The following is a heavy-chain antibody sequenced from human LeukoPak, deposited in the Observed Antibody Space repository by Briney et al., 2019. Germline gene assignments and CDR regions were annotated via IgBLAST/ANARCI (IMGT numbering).Heavy chain of an antibody. V-gene: IGHV4-30-2*01. D-gene: IGHD3-22*01. CDR2: IYHSGST. J-gene: IGHJ4*02. Sequence: PSQTLSLTCAVSGGSISSGGYSWSWIRQPPGKGLEWIGYIYHSGSTYYNPSLKSRVTISVDRSKNQFSLKLSSVTAADTAVYYCARVQARDSSGYYFDYWGQGTLVTVSS. CDR3: ARVQARDSSGYYFDY. CDR1: GGSISSGGYS.